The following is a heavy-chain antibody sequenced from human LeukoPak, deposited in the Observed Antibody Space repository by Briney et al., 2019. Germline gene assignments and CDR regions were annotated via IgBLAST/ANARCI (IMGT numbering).Heavy chain of an antibody. Sequence: GGSLRLSRSASGFSFSDYDMNWFRQAPGKGLEWISSISGRSSHVYYGDSVKGRFSISRDNAMNSVFLQMNSLGVEDTALYFCGRAFPPLRTASAGDLWGQGTLVTVS. CDR2: ISGRSSHV. CDR1: GFSFSDYD. D-gene: IGHD3-16*01. J-gene: IGHJ4*02. V-gene: IGHV3-21*01. CDR3: GRAFPPLRTASAGDL.